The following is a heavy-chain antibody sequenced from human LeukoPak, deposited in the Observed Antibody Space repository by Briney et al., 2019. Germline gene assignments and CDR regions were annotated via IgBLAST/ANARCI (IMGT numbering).Heavy chain of an antibody. CDR2: INAGNGNT. J-gene: IGHJ6*02. V-gene: IGHV1-3*01. Sequence: ASVKVSCKASGYTFTSYAMHWVRQAPGQRLEWMGWINAGNGNTKYSQKFQGRVTITRDTSASTAYMELSSLRSEDTAVYYCARPMHYDFWSGNYGMDVWGQGTTVTVSS. CDR1: GYTFTSYA. D-gene: IGHD3-3*01. CDR3: ARPMHYDFWSGNYGMDV.